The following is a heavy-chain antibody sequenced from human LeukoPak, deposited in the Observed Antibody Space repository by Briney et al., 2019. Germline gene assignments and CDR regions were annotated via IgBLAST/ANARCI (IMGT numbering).Heavy chain of an antibody. CDR2: INPNSGGT. CDR3: ARDRMADKAAIY. J-gene: IGHJ4*02. D-gene: IGHD2-15*01. V-gene: IGHV1-2*02. Sequence: GASAKVSCKASGYIFTDYYIYWVRQAPGQGPEWMGWINPNSGGTKYAQKFQGRVTLTRDTSISTVYMEVSRLTPDDTAIYYCARDRMADKAAIYWGQGTLVTVSS. CDR1: GYIFTDYY.